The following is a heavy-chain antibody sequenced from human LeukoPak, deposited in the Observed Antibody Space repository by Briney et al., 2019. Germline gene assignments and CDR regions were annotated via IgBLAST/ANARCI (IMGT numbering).Heavy chain of an antibody. CDR1: GYTFTSYD. Sequence: ASVKVSCKASGYTFTSYDINWVRQATGQGLEWMGWMNPNSGNTGYAQKFQGRVTMTRNTSISTAYMELSSLRSEDTAVYYCARGLRAHAAGFRGVVGNWFDPWGQGTLVTVSS. V-gene: IGHV1-8*01. CDR3: ARGLRAHAAGFRGVVGNWFDP. CDR2: MNPNSGNT. J-gene: IGHJ5*02. D-gene: IGHD3-10*01.